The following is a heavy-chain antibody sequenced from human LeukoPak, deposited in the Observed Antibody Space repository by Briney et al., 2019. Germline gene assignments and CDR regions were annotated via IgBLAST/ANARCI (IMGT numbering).Heavy chain of an antibody. V-gene: IGHV4-38-2*01. J-gene: IGHJ5*01. CDR3: ASDVALNWYFF. Sequence: SETLSLTCAVSGYSISSGYYWAWIRQSPGKGLEWIGSIHHSGITYCNPSLKSRLTISIDTSKNQFALKLSSVTAADTAVYYCASDVALNWYFFWGQGTLVTVSS. D-gene: IGHD3-16*01. CDR2: IHHSGIT. CDR1: GYSISSGYY.